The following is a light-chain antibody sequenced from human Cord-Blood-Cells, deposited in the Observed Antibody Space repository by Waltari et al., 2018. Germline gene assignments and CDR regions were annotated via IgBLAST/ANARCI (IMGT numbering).Light chain of an antibody. J-gene: IGLJ2*01. Sequence: QSALTQPPSASGSPGQSVTLSCTGTSSDAGGYNYVSWYQQHPGKAPKLMIYEVSKRPSGVPDRFSGSKSGNTASLTVSGLQAEDEADYYCSSYAGSNRVFGGGTKLTVL. V-gene: IGLV2-8*01. CDR2: EVS. CDR3: SSYAGSNRV. CDR1: SSDAGGYNY.